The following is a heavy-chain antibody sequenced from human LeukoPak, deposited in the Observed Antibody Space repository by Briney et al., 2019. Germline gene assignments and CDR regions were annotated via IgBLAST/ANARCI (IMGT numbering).Heavy chain of an antibody. V-gene: IGHV1-2*02. CDR3: AKDLGRGYSYGPRGY. CDR1: GYTFTGYY. D-gene: IGHD5-18*01. CDR2: INPNSGGT. Sequence: ASVKVSCKASGYTFTGYYMHWVRQAPGQGLEWMGWINPNSGGTNYAQKFQGRVTMTRDTSISTAYMELSRLRSDDTAVYYCAKDLGRGYSYGPRGYWGQGTLVTVSS. J-gene: IGHJ4*02.